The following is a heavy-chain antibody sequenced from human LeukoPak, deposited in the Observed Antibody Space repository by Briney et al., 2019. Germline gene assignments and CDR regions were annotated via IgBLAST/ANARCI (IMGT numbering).Heavy chain of an antibody. CDR2: MNPNSGNT. CDR1: GYTFXEYD. CDR3: ARGGGRDYGDLSAYYYYALDV. D-gene: IGHD4-17*01. Sequence: VXVSXKAXGYTFXEYDXXXVRQATGQXLXXMGWMNPNSGNTGSAQKFHGRFSMTRDTSTSTAYMELSSLRSDDTAVYYCARGGGRDYGDLSAYYYYALDVWGQGTTVTVS. J-gene: IGHJ6*02. V-gene: IGHV1-8*01.